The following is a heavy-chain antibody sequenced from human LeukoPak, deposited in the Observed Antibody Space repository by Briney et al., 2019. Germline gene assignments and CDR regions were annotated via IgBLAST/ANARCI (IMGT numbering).Heavy chain of an antibody. D-gene: IGHD3-10*01. Sequence: PGGSLRLSCAASGFTFSSYAMSWVRQAPGKGLEWVSAISGSGGSTYYADSVKGRFTISRDNSKNTLYLQMNSLRAGDTAVYYCARGGSGPWYYYYGMDVWGQGTTVTVSS. V-gene: IGHV3-23*01. CDR3: ARGGSGPWYYYYGMDV. J-gene: IGHJ6*02. CDR2: ISGSGGST. CDR1: GFTFSSYA.